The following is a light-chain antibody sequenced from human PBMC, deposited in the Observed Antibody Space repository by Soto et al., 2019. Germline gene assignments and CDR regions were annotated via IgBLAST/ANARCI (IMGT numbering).Light chain of an antibody. J-gene: IGKJ2*01. CDR2: GAS. V-gene: IGKV3-20*01. CDR1: QSVTNNY. Sequence: EIVLMQSPGTLSLSQGERATLSCRSSQSVTNNYLAWYQQKPGQAPRLLIYGASSMATGVPDRFSGRGSGIDFTLTITSLEPEDFEVYCCPQYCRSLLMYSFGQQTKLGVK. CDR3: PQYCRSLLMYS.